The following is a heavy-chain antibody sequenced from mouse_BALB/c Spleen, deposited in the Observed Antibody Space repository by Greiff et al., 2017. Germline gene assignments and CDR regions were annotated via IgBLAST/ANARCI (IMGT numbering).Heavy chain of an antibody. CDR3: ARYGNYASWYFDV. V-gene: IGHV3-8*02. D-gene: IGHD2-1*01. Sequence: EVKLMESGPSLVKPSQTLSLTCSVTGDSITSGYWNWIRKFPGNKLEYMGYISYSGSTYYNPSLKSRISITRDTSKNQYYLQLNSVTTEDTATYYCARYGNYASWYFDVWGAGTTVTVSS. CDR1: GDSITSGY. CDR2: ISYSGST. J-gene: IGHJ1*01.